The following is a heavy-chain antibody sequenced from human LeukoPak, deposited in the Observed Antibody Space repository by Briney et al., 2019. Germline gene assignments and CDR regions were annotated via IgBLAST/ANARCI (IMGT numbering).Heavy chain of an antibody. D-gene: IGHD2-2*02. Sequence: SQTLSLTCTVSGGSISSGSYYWSWIRQPAGKGLEWIGRIYTSGSTNYNPSLKSRVTISVVTSKNQFSLKLSSVTAADTAVYYCARGIVVVPAAIEWFDPWGQGTLVTVSS. J-gene: IGHJ5*02. V-gene: IGHV4-61*02. CDR1: GGSISSGSYY. CDR2: IYTSGST. CDR3: ARGIVVVPAAIEWFDP.